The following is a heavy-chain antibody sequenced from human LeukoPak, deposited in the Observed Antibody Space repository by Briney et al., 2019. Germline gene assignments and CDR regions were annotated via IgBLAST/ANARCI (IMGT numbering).Heavy chain of an antibody. CDR3: ARDVSYYDSSGYYYGHRYFDY. J-gene: IGHJ4*02. CDR2: IRYDGSNK. Sequence: GGSLRLSCAASGFTFSSYGMHWVRQAPGKGLEWVAFIRYDGSNKYYADSVKGRFTISRDNSKNTLYLQMNSLRAEDTAVYYCARDVSYYDSSGYYYGHRYFDYWGQGTLVTVSS. D-gene: IGHD3-22*01. V-gene: IGHV3-30*02. CDR1: GFTFSSYG.